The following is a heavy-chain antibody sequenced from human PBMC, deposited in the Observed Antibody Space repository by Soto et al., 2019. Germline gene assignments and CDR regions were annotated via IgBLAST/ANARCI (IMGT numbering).Heavy chain of an antibody. D-gene: IGHD5-12*01. CDR1: GDSVSSNSAA. CDR3: ARVGGYSGYDRIYYFDY. V-gene: IGHV6-1*01. Sequence: SQTLSLTCAISGDSVSSNSAAWNWIRQSPSRGLEWLGRTYYRSKWYNDYAVSVKSRITINPDTSKNQFSLQLNSVTPEDKAVYYCARVGGYSGYDRIYYFDYWGQGTLVTVSS. CDR2: TYYRSKWYN. J-gene: IGHJ4*02.